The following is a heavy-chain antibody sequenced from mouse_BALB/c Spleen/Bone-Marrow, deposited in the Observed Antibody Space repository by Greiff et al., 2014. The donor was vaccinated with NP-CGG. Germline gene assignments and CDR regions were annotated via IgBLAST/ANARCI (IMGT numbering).Heavy chain of an antibody. CDR1: GYTFTDYY. CDR3: ARGGYRDY. CDR2: VNPYNGGT. D-gene: IGHD2-2*01. V-gene: IGHV1-19*01. Sequence: VQLKQPGPELVKPGASVKMSCKASGYTFTDYYMYWVKQSHGEGFEWIGRVNPYNGGTSYNQKFKGKATLTVDKSSTTAYMELNSLTSEDSAVYYCARGGYRDYWGQGTTLTVSS. J-gene: IGHJ2*01.